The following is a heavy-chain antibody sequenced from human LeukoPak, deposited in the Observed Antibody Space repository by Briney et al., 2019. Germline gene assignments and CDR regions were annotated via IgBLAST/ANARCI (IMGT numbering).Heavy chain of an antibody. V-gene: IGHV4-61*02. CDR3: ARVMAVNPDWFDP. D-gene: IGHD5-24*01. CDR1: GASISSESCY. CDR2: IYNTGST. Sequence: PSETLSLTCTVSGASISSESCYWTWIRQPAGKGLEWIGRIYNTGSTKYNPSLKRRVTISIDTSKNQFSLKLNSVTAADTAVYYCARVMAVNPDWFDPWGQGTLVTVSS. J-gene: IGHJ5*02.